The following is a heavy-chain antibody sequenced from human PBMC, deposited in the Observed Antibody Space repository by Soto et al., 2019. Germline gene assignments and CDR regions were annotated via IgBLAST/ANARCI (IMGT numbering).Heavy chain of an antibody. V-gene: IGHV4-31*03. Sequence: PSETLSLTCTVSGGSISSGGYYWSWIRQHPGKGLEWIGYIYYSGSTYYNPSLKSRVTISVDTSKNQFSLKLSSVTAADTAVYYCARESAYCGGDCYSGWFDPWGQGTLVTVSS. CDR3: ARESAYCGGDCYSGWFDP. CDR1: GGSISSGGYY. D-gene: IGHD2-21*02. J-gene: IGHJ5*02. CDR2: IYYSGST.